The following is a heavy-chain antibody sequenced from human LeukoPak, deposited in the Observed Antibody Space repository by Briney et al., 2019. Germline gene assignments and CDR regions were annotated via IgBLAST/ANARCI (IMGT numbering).Heavy chain of an antibody. D-gene: IGHD2-15*01. CDR3: ASYCSGGSCCDY. CDR1: GFVFSSYW. V-gene: IGHV3-7*05. CDR2: IKHDGSGK. Sequence: GGPLRLSCAASGFVFSSYWMSWVRQAPGRGLEWVANIKHDGSGKYYVDSVKDRFTISRDNAKNSMYLHMNSLRAEDTAVYYCASYCSGGSCCDYWGRGIMVTVSS. J-gene: IGHJ4*02.